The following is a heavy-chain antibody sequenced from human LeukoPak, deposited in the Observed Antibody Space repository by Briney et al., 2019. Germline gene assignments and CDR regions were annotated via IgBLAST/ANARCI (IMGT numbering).Heavy chain of an antibody. CDR2: INPSGGST. D-gene: IGHD4-17*01. V-gene: IGHV1-46*01. CDR1: GYTFTSYY. Sequence: AASVKVSCKASGYTFTSYYMHWVRQAPGQGLEWMGIINPSGGSTSYAQKFQGRVTMTRDMSTSTVYMELSSLRSEDTAVYYCAREEADYGTFDPWGQGTLVTVSS. J-gene: IGHJ5*02. CDR3: AREEADYGTFDP.